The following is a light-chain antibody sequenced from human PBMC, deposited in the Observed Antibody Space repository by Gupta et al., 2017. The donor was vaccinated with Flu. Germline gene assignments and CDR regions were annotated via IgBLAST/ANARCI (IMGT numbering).Light chain of an antibody. CDR3: LHLSNYLTCT. V-gene: IGKV1-17*01. Sequence: ASLSASVGDRVTITCLASQGIGNDLGWYQQKPGNATKRLIFAASTLESGVPSRFSGSGSGTEFTLTISSLQPEDCATYYCLHLSNYLTCTFGQGTKLEIK. J-gene: IGKJ2*02. CDR1: QGIGND. CDR2: AAS.